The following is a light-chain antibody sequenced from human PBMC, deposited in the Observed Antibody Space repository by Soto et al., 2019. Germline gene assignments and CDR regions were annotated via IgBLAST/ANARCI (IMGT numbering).Light chain of an antibody. J-gene: IGLJ2*01. CDR3: QVWDTVSDHVF. CDR1: NIGTKS. Sequence: SYELTQPPSVSVAPGQTARITCGGDNIGTKSVHWYQQRPGQSPVLVVFDDRARPSEIPGRFSGSNSGNTATLTISRVEAGDGADYYCQVWDTVSDHVFFGGGTKLTVL. CDR2: DDR. V-gene: IGLV3-21*02.